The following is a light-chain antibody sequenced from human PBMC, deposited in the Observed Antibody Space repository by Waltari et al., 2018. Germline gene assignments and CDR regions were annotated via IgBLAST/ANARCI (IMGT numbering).Light chain of an antibody. J-gene: IGKJ4*01. CDR2: EAL. Sequence: DIQMTQSPSTLSASVGDRVTITCRASQSISSRLAWYQQKPGTAPKLLIHEALSLESGVPIRFSGTVSGTEFTLPISSLQPEDFGTYFCQQYKTYPLTFGGGTRVESK. V-gene: IGKV1-5*01. CDR3: QQYKTYPLT. CDR1: QSISSR.